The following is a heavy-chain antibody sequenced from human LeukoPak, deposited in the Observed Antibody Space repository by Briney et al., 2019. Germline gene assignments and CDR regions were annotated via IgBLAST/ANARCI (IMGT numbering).Heavy chain of an antibody. Sequence: PSETLSLTCAVSGGSFSGHYWSWIRQSPGKGLEWMGEIDHTGSTNYNPSLKRRLTISVDTSRSHFSLRLSSVTAADTAVYFCARAIPEYFQHWGQGTLVTVAS. J-gene: IGHJ1*01. D-gene: IGHD2-21*01. V-gene: IGHV4-34*01. CDR2: IDHTGST. CDR3: ARAIPEYFQH. CDR1: GGSFSGHY.